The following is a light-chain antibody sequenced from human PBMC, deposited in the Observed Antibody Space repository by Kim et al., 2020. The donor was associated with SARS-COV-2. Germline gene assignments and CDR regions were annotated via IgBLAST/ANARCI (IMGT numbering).Light chain of an antibody. J-gene: IGKJ4*01. CDR3: HHART. CDR2: DAS. Sequence: VLTQSPATLSLSPGERATLSCRASQGINNNLAWYQQRPGQAPRLLIYDASKRATGIPARFSGSGLGTDFTLTISSLEPEDFAVYYCHHARTFGGGTKVDIK. V-gene: IGKV3D-11*03. CDR1: QGINNN.